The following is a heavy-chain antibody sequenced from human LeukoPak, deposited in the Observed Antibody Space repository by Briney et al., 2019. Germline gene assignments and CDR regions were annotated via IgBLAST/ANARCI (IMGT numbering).Heavy chain of an antibody. CDR1: GFTFDDYG. Sequence: GGSLRLSCAASGFTFDDYGMSWVRQAPGKGLEWVSYISSSSSTLYYADSVKGRFTISRDNAKNSLFLQMNSLRAEDTAVYYCARDNYYDSSGSFGYWGQGTLVTVSS. CDR2: ISSSSSTL. D-gene: IGHD3-22*01. V-gene: IGHV3-48*01. J-gene: IGHJ4*02. CDR3: ARDNYYDSSGSFGY.